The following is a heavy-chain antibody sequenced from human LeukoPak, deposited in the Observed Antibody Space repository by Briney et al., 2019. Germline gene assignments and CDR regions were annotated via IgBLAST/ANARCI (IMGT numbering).Heavy chain of an antibody. CDR1: GFTFSSYA. V-gene: IGHV3-23*01. J-gene: IGHJ6*02. CDR3: AKSVAIYFYYGLDV. Sequence: GGSLRLSCAASGFTFSSYAMSWVRQTPGKGLGWVSAISGSGGSTYYADFVKGRFTISRDNSKNTLFLQMNSLRAEDTAPYYCAKSVAIYFYYGLDVWGQGTTVAVSS. CDR2: ISGSGGST. D-gene: IGHD3-3*01.